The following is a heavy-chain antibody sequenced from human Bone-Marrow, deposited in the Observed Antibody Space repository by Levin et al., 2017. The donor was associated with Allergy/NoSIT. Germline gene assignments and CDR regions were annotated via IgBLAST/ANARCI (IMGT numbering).Heavy chain of an antibody. CDR2: INAGGTST. Sequence: GGSLRLSCDASGFTFRNYIMTWVRQAPGKGLEWVSSINAGGTSTSYSDSVRGRFTISRDNSKNTLSLQMNSLRDEDTALYYCVKEKSNGRDSLDSWGQGTLVTVSS. V-gene: IGHV3-23*01. CDR1: GFTFRNYI. CDR3: VKEKSNGRDSLDS. D-gene: IGHD2-15*01. J-gene: IGHJ4*02.